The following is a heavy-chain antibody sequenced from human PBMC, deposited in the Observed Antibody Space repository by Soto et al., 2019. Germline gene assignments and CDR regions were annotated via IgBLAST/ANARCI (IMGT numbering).Heavy chain of an antibody. Sequence: SETLSLTCAVSGGSISSGGYSWSWIRQPPGKGLEWIGYIYHSGSTYYNPSLKSRVTISVDRSKNQFSLKLSSVTAADTAVYYCARSPPYCSGGSCYSGAFDYWGQGTLVTVSS. V-gene: IGHV4-30-2*01. CDR2: IYHSGST. CDR3: ARSPPYCSGGSCYSGAFDY. CDR1: GGSISSGGYS. D-gene: IGHD2-15*01. J-gene: IGHJ4*02.